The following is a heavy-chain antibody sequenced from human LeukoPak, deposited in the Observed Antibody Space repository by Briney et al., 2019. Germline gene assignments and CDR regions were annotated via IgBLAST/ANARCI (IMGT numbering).Heavy chain of an antibody. V-gene: IGHV1-2*02. CDR1: GYTFTGYY. CDR2: INPNSCGT. CDR3: ARGAPSDY. Sequence: ASVKVSCKASGYTFTGYYMHWLRQAPGQGLEWMGWINPNSCGTNYAQKFQDRLTMHRDTPLNTLYMELSRLRSDDTAVYYCARGAPSDYWGQGTLVTVSS. J-gene: IGHJ4*02.